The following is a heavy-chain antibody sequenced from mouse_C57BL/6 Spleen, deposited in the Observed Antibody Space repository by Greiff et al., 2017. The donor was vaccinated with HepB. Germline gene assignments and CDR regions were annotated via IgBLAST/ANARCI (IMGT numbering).Heavy chain of an antibody. D-gene: IGHD2-2*01. V-gene: IGHV1-85*01. Sequence: VQLQQSGPELVKPGASVKLSCKASGYTFTSYDINWVKQRPGQGLEWIGWIYPRDGSTKYNEKFKGKATLTVDTSSSTAYMELHSLTSEDSAVYFCARSSLSTMVTTFAYWGQGTLVTVSA. CDR1: GYTFTSYD. CDR2: IYPRDGST. CDR3: ARSSLSTMVTTFAY. J-gene: IGHJ3*01.